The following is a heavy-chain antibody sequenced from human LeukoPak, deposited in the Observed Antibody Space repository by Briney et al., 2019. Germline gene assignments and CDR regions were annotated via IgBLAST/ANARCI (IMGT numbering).Heavy chain of an antibody. CDR1: GFTFSSYW. D-gene: IGHD3-3*01. J-gene: IGHJ5*02. Sequence: GGSLRLSCAASGFTFSSYWMHWVRQAPGKGLVWVSRINSAGSSTSYADSVKGRFTISRDNAKNTLYLQMNSLRAEDTAVYYCPRMAEWNNWFDPWGQGTLVTVSS. CDR3: PRMAEWNNWFDP. V-gene: IGHV3-74*01. CDR2: INSAGSST.